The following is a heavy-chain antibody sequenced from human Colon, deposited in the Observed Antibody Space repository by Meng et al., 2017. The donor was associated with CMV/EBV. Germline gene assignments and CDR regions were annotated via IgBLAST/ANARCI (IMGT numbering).Heavy chain of an antibody. CDR2: VFYSGSP. D-gene: IGHD6-13*01. Sequence: SETLSLTCSVSGGSVNSDIYYWSWIRQHPGKGLEWIGYVFYSGSPKYNPSLRTRLTMSVDTSKNQFSLHLKSVTAADTAVYYCARGIGQQLGLPLDYWGQGTLVTVSS. V-gene: IGHV4-61*01. CDR3: ARGIGQQLGLPLDY. CDR1: GGSVNSDIYY. J-gene: IGHJ4*02.